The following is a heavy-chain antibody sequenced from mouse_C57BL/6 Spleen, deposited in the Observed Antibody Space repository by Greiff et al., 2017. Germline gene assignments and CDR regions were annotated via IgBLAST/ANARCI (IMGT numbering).Heavy chain of an antibody. J-gene: IGHJ4*01. CDR2: IDPEDGET. V-gene: IGHV14-2*01. CDR1: GFNIKDYY. Sequence: DVKLVESGAELVKPGASVKLSCTASGFNIKDYYMHWVKQRTEQGLEWIGRIDPEDGETKYAPKFQGKATITADTSSNTAYLQLSSLTSEDTAVYYCAPFTVPDAMDYWGQGTSVTVSS. CDR3: APFTVPDAMDY. D-gene: IGHD1-1*01.